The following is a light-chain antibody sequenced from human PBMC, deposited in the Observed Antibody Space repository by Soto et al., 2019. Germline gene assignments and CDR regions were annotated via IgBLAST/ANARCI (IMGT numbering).Light chain of an antibody. Sequence: ENVLTQSPGTLSLSPGERATLSCRASQSVGRNYLAWYQQRPGQAPRLLIYGASSRATGIPDRFSGSGSGTDFTLTISRLEPDDFAVYYCQQYGGSPPFTFGPGTKVDI. V-gene: IGKV3-20*01. CDR3: QQYGGSPPFT. J-gene: IGKJ3*01. CDR2: GAS. CDR1: QSVGRNY.